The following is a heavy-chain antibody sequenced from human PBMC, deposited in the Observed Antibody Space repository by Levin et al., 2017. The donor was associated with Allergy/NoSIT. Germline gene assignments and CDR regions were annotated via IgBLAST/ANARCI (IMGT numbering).Heavy chain of an antibody. CDR2: ISGSGGST. CDR3: AKGGYSSSWSHFDY. J-gene: IGHJ4*02. CDR1: GFTFSSYA. Sequence: SCAASGFTFSSYAMSWVRQAPGKGLEWVSAISGSGGSTYYADSVKGRFTISRDNSKNTLYLQMNSLRAEDTAVYYCAKGGYSSSWSHFDYWGQGTLVTVSS. D-gene: IGHD6-13*01. V-gene: IGHV3-23*01.